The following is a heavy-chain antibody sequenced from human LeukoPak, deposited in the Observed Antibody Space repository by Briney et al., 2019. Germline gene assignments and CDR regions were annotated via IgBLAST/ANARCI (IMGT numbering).Heavy chain of an antibody. D-gene: IGHD1-14*01. CDR1: GFTFGDYA. J-gene: IGHJ6*03. Sequence: PGGSLRLSCTASGFTFGDYAMSWFRQAPGKGLEWVGFISSKAYGGTTEDAASVKGRFTISRDDSKSIAYLQMSSLKTEDTAVYYCTRNRGNTWYYSSYYMGVWGKGTTVTVSS. V-gene: IGHV3-49*03. CDR2: ISSKAYGGTT. CDR3: TRNRGNTWYYSSYYMGV.